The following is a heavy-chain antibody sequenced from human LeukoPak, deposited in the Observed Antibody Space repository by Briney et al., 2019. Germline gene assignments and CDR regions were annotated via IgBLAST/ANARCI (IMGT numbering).Heavy chain of an antibody. J-gene: IGHJ6*04. Sequence: GGSLRLSCAASGFTFSSYAMSWVRQAPGKGLEWVSAISGSGGSTYYADSVKGRFTISRDNSKNALYLQMNSLRAEDTAVCYCAKYGEYCSSTSCRPYYYYGMDVWGKGTTVTVSS. CDR3: AKYGEYCSSTSCRPYYYYGMDV. V-gene: IGHV3-23*01. D-gene: IGHD2-2*01. CDR1: GFTFSSYA. CDR2: ISGSGGST.